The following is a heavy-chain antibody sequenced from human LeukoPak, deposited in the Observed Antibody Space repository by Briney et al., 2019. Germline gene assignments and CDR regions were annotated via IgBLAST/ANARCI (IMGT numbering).Heavy chain of an antibody. V-gene: IGHV1-69*05. J-gene: IGHJ6*03. D-gene: IGHD2-2*02. Sequence: AASVKVSCKASGGTFSSYAISWVRQAPGQGLEWMGGIIPIFGTANYAQKFQGRVTITTDESTSTAYMELSSLRSEDTAVYYCARGYCSSTSCYKDYYYYMDVWGKGTTVTVSS. CDR3: ARGYCSSTSCYKDYYYYMDV. CDR2: IIPIFGTA. CDR1: GGTFSSYA.